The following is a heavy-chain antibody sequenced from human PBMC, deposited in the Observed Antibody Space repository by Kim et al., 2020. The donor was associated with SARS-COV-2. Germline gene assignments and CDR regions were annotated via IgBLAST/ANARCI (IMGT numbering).Heavy chain of an antibody. J-gene: IGHJ4*02. D-gene: IGHD1-26*01. CDR3: ARVKVGATKDYYFDY. Sequence: SETLSLTCAVSGGSISSSNWWSWVRQPPGKGLEWIGEIYHSGSTNYNPSLKSRVTISVDKSKNQFSLKLSSVTAADTAVYYCARVKVGATKDYYFDYWGQGTLVTVSS. CDR2: IYHSGST. CDR1: GGSISSSNW. V-gene: IGHV4-4*02.